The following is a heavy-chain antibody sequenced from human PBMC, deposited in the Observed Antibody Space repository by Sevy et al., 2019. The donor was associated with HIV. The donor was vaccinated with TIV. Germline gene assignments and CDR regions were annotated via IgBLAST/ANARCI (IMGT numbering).Heavy chain of an antibody. V-gene: IGHV3-33*01. Sequence: GGSLRLSCAASGFTFSSYGMHWVRQAPGKGLEWVAVIWYDGSNKYYADSVKGRFTISRDNSKNTLYLQMNSLRAEDTAVYYCARELLILRYMDVWGKGTTVTVSS. CDR2: IWYDGSNK. J-gene: IGHJ6*03. D-gene: IGHD1-26*01. CDR3: ARELLILRYMDV. CDR1: GFTFSSYG.